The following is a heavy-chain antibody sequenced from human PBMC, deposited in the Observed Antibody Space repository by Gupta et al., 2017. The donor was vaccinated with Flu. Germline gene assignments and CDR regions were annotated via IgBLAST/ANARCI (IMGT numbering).Heavy chain of an antibody. CDR3: ARDYDGTGTYYYYYFGMDV. D-gene: IGHD3-22*01. Sequence: QVQLVQSGTEVKKPGSSVKISCKASGGTFSSNAISWVRQAPGQGLEWMGGIIPKFDTPNHAQKFQDRVTITADKSTSTVYMELSSLTSEDTAVYYCARDYDGTGTYYYYYFGMDVWGPGTTVTVSS. J-gene: IGHJ6*02. CDR1: GGTFSSNA. CDR2: IIPKFDTP. V-gene: IGHV1-69*06.